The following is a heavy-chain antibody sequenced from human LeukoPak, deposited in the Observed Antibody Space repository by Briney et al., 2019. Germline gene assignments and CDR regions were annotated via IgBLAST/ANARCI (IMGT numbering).Heavy chain of an antibody. CDR3: ARDSSNVDY. CDR2: ISSSSSTI. V-gene: IGHV3-48*01. Sequence: PGGSLRLSCAASGFTFSSYWMSWVRQAPGKGLEWVSYISSSSSTIYYADSVKGRFTISRDNAKNSLYLQMNSLRAEDTAVYYCARDSSNVDYWGQGTLVTVSS. J-gene: IGHJ4*02. D-gene: IGHD2-15*01. CDR1: GFTFSSYW.